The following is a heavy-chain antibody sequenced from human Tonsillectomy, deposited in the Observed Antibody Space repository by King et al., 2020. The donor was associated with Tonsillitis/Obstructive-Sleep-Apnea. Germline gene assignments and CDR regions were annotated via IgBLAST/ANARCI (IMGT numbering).Heavy chain of an antibody. Sequence: HITLKESGPTLVKPTQTLTLTCTFSGFSLSTSGVAVGWIRQPPGKALEWLALIYWDDDKRYSPSLRSRLTISKDTAKNPVVLTVTNMDPLDTATYYCARGGFGDYGGGHDHYYYYMDVWGKGTKVTVSS. V-gene: IGHV2-5*02. J-gene: IGHJ6*03. D-gene: IGHD4-17*01. CDR2: IYWDDDK. CDR1: GFSLSTSGVA. CDR3: ARGGFGDYGGGHDHYYYYMDV.